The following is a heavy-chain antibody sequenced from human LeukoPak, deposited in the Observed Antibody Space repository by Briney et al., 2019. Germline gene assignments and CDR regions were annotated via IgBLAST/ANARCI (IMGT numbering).Heavy chain of an antibody. D-gene: IGHD1-26*01. V-gene: IGHV1-18*01. CDR1: GYTFTSYG. J-gene: IGHJ4*02. CDR2: ISAYNGNT. CDR3: AREEGVVGATPNLNY. Sequence: ASVKVSCKASGYTFTSYGISWVRQAPGQGLEWMGWISAYNGNTNYAQKLQGRVTMTRDTSISTAYMELSRLRSDDTAVYCCAREEGVVGATPNLNYWGQGTLVTVSS.